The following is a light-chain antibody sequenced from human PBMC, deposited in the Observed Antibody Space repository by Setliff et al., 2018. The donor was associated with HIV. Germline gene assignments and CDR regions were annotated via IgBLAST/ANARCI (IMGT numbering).Light chain of an antibody. CDR1: NSDVGAYDY. CDR3: SSYTSSSTLEV. Sequence: SVLTQPASVSGAPGQSITISCTGTNSDVGAYDYVSWYQQHPGKAPKLMIYDVSNRPSGVSNRFSGSKSGNTASLTISGLQAEDEADYYCSSYTSSSTLEVFGGGTKVTV. V-gene: IGLV2-14*03. J-gene: IGLJ2*01. CDR2: DVS.